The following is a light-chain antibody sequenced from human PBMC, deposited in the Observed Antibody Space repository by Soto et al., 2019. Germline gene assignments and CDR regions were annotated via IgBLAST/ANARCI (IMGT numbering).Light chain of an antibody. Sequence: EIELTQSPGTLSWSPGERATLSCRASQSVSSSYLGWYQQKPGQAPRLLIYGASSRATGIPDRFSGSGSGTDFTLTISRLEPEDFAVYYCQQYGSSPMYTFGQGTKLEIK. CDR1: QSVSSSY. CDR2: GAS. V-gene: IGKV3-20*01. J-gene: IGKJ2*01. CDR3: QQYGSSPMYT.